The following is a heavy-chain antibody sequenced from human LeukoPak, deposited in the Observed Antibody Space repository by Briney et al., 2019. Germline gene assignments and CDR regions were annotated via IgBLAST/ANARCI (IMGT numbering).Heavy chain of an antibody. V-gene: IGHV3-9*01. CDR1: GFIFDDYA. Sequence: GRSLRLSCAASGFIFDDYAMHWVRQAPGKGLEWVSGISWNSGSIGYADSVKGRFTISRDNSKNTLLLQMNSLRAEDTAVYFCATDPSTGYDWFDPWGQGTLVTVSS. D-gene: IGHD2-15*01. CDR3: ATDPSTGYDWFDP. CDR2: ISWNSGSI. J-gene: IGHJ5*02.